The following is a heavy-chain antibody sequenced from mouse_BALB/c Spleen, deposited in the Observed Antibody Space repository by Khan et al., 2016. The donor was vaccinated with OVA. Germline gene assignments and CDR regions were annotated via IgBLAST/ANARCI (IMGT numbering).Heavy chain of an antibody. CDR2: INPSTGYT. D-gene: IGHD1-1*01. V-gene: IGHV1-7*01. CDR3: ARRGLRWDFDY. Sequence: VQLQESGAELAKPGASVKMSCKASGYTFLNYWILWVKQRPGQGLEWIGYINPSTGYTEYNQNFKDKATLTADKSSSTADMQLSSLTSEDSAVYYCARRGLRWDFDYWGQGTTLTVSS. CDR1: GYTFLNYW. J-gene: IGHJ2*01.